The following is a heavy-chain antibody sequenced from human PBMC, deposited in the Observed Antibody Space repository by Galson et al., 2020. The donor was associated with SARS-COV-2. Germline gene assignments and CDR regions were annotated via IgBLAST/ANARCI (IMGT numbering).Heavy chain of an antibody. J-gene: IGHJ4*02. CDR3: ARHDYDSSGYYAPYDY. CDR1: GGSNSSSSYY. D-gene: IGHD3-22*01. Sequence: AETLSLTCTVSGGSNSSSSYYWGWIRQPPAKGLEWIGSIYYSGSTYYNPSLKSRVTISVDTSKNQFSLKLSSVTAADTAVYYCARHDYDSSGYYAPYDYWGQGTLVTVSS. V-gene: IGHV4-39*01. CDR2: IYYSGST.